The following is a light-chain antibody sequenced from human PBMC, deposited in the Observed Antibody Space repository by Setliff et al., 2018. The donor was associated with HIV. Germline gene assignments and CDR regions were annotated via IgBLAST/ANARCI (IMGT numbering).Light chain of an antibody. Sequence: LTQPASVSGSPGQSITISCTGTSSDVGGYSHVSWYQQHPGKAPKLIIYEVRNRPSGVSNRFSGSKSGNTASLTISGLRAEDEADYYCSSYAITNTLPFGTGTKVTV. V-gene: IGLV2-14*01. J-gene: IGLJ1*01. CDR3: SSYAITNTLP. CDR2: EVR. CDR1: SSDVGGYSH.